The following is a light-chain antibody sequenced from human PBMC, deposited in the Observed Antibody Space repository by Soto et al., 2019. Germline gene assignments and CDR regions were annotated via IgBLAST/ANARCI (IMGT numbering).Light chain of an antibody. J-gene: IGKJ4*01. CDR1: QSVSSY. CDR2: DTS. CDR3: QQRSNWPLT. V-gene: IGKV3-11*01. Sequence: EIVLTQSPATLSLSPGERATLSCRASQSVSSYLAWYQQKPCQTPRLLIYDTSNMATGIPARFSGSGSGTDFTITISSLEPEDFGVYYCQQRSNWPLTFGGGPKVEIK.